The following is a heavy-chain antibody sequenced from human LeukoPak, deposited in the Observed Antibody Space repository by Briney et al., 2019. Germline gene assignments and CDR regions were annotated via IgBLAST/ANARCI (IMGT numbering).Heavy chain of an antibody. D-gene: IGHD6-6*01. CDR2: IKQDGSAK. V-gene: IGHV3-7*01. J-gene: IGHJ3*02. CDR1: GFTLSSYE. Sequence: GGSLRLSCAASGFTLSSYEMSWVRQAPGKGVEWVANIKQDGSAKHYVGSVEGRFTISRDKAKNSLFLQMHSLRAGDTAVYYCARGTSSIGARSYTFDIWGQGTMVTVSS. CDR3: ARGTSSIGARSYTFDI.